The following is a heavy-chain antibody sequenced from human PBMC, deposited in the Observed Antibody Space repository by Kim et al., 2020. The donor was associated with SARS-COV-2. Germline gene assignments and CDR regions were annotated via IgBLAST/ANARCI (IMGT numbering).Heavy chain of an antibody. CDR3: ARYCSSTNCYFGEDALHI. CDR2: INPGNGNT. CDR1: GYSFTRYA. D-gene: IGHD2-2*01. Sequence: ASVKVSCEASGYSFTRYAIHWVRQAPGQRLEWIGWINPGNGNTKYSQKFQDRVTFSRDTSANTVYMDLSSLRSEDTGVFYCARYCSSTNCYFGEDALHIWGQGTMVTVSS. J-gene: IGHJ3*02. V-gene: IGHV1-3*01.